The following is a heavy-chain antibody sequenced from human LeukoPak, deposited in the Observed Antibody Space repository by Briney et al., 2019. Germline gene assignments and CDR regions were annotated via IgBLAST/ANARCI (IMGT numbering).Heavy chain of an antibody. Sequence: SETLSLTCTVSGGSISSSSYYWGWIRQPPGKGLEWIGSIYYSGSTYYNPSLKSRVTISVDTSKNQFSLKLSSVTAADTAVYYCARANLDHSGSPFDYWGQGTLVTVSS. CDR2: IYYSGST. V-gene: IGHV4-39*07. D-gene: IGHD1-26*01. CDR3: ARANLDHSGSPFDY. CDR1: GGSISSSSYY. J-gene: IGHJ4*02.